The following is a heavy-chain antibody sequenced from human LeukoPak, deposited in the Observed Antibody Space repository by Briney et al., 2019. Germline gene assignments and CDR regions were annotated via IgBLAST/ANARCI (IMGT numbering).Heavy chain of an antibody. CDR1: GFTFSSYS. Sequence: PGGSLRLSCAASGFTFSSYSMNWVRQAPGKGLEWVSSISSSSSYIYYADSVKGRFTISRDNAKKSLYLQMNSLRAEDTAVYYCARGPGGSYGYCFDYWGQGTLVTVSS. V-gene: IGHV3-21*01. CDR2: ISSSSSYI. J-gene: IGHJ4*02. D-gene: IGHD5-18*01. CDR3: ARGPGGSYGYCFDY.